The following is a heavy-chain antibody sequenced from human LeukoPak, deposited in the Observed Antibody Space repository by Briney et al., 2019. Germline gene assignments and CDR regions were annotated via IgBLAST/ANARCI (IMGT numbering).Heavy chain of an antibody. V-gene: IGHV3-53*01. CDR3: ARGKPVTGTPDYYSYGMDV. D-gene: IGHD1-20*01. CDR2: MYSFGNT. Sequence: GGCLRLSCAVSEFTVSSTYVSWVRQAPGKGLEWVSLMYSFGNTYYADSVKGRFTISRDNSKNTLYLQMNSLRAEDTALYYCARGKPVTGTPDYYSYGMDVWGQGTMVTVSS. CDR1: EFTVSSTY. J-gene: IGHJ6*02.